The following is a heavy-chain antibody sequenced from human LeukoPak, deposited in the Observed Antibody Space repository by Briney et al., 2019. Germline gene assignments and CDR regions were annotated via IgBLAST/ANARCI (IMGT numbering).Heavy chain of an antibody. D-gene: IGHD1/OR15-1a*01. J-gene: IGHJ4*02. CDR1: GFTFSSYA. Sequence: QTGGSLRLSCAASGFTFSSYAMSWVRQAPGKGLEWVSAISGSGGSTYYADSVKGRFTISRDNSKNTLYLQMNSPRAEDTAVYYCAKQREYWNIAHWGQGTLVTVSS. CDR3: AKQREYWNIAH. CDR2: ISGSGGST. V-gene: IGHV3-23*01.